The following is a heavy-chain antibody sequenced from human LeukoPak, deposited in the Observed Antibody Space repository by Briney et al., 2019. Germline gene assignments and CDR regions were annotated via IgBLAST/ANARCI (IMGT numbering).Heavy chain of an antibody. Sequence: PGGSLRLSCAASGFTFSSYSMDWVRQAPGKGLEWVSSISSSSSYIYYADSVKGRFTISRDNAKNSLYLQMNSLRAEDTAVYYCAKGTSSSWYPYYFDSWGQGTLVTVSS. V-gene: IGHV3-21*04. J-gene: IGHJ4*02. CDR1: GFTFSSYS. D-gene: IGHD6-13*01. CDR2: ISSSSSYI. CDR3: AKGTSSSWYPYYFDS.